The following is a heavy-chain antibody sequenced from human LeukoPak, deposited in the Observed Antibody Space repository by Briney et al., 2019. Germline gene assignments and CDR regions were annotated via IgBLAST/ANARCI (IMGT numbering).Heavy chain of an antibody. J-gene: IGHJ6*03. CDR2: INAGNGNT. CDR3: ARGGRYYYYYYMDV. Sequence: ASVKVSCKASGYTFTSYAMHWVRQAPGQRLEWMGWINAGNGNTKYSQEFQGRVTITRDTSASTAYMELSSLRSEDMAVYYCARGGRYYYYYYMDVWGKGTTVTVSS. D-gene: IGHD2-15*01. CDR1: GYTFTSYA. V-gene: IGHV1-3*03.